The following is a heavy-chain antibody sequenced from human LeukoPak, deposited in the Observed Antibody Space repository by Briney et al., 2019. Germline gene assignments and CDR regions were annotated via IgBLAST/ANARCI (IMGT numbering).Heavy chain of an antibody. J-gene: IGHJ4*02. CDR2: ISAYNGNS. Sequence: ASVKVPCKASGYTFTSYGISWVRQAPGQGLEWMGWISAYNGNSNYAQKLQGRVTMTTDTSTSTAYMELRSLRSDDTAVYYCARAPYGSGRFFPSYFDYWGQGTLVTVSS. V-gene: IGHV1-18*01. D-gene: IGHD3-10*01. CDR1: GYTFTSYG. CDR3: ARAPYGSGRFFPSYFDY.